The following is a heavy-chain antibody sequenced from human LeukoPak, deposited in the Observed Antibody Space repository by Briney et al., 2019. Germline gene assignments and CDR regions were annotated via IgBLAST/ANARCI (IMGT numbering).Heavy chain of an antibody. D-gene: IGHD6-19*01. CDR1: GFTFDDYA. CDR2: ISWNSGSI. Sequence: PGGSLRLSCAASGFTFDDYAMHWVRQAPGKGLEWVSGISWNSGSIGYADSVKGRFTISRDNAKNSLYLQMNSLRAEDTALYYCATVTSYSSGWSAVRAFDIWGQGTMVTVSS. CDR3: ATVTSYSSGWSAVRAFDI. J-gene: IGHJ3*02. V-gene: IGHV3-9*01.